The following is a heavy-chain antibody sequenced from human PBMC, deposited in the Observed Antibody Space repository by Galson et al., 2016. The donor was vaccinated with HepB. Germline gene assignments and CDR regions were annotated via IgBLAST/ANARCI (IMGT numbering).Heavy chain of an antibody. J-gene: IGHJ6*02. CDR3: ARDGSGSNPLYAMDV. Sequence: SLRLSCAASGFTFSNYGMHWVRQAPGKGLDWVAVVWYDGTDKYYADSVKGRFTISRDNSNNKLYLQMNSLRAEDTAVYYCARDGSGSNPLYAMDVWGQGTTVTVSS. D-gene: IGHD3-10*01. CDR2: VWYDGTDK. V-gene: IGHV3-33*01. CDR1: GFTFSNYG.